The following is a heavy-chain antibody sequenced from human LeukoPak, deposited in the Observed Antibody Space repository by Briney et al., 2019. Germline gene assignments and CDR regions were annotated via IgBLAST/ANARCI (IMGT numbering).Heavy chain of an antibody. CDR1: GFXFSNYG. CDR2: ISGSGGST. Sequence: GGSLRLSCAASGFXFSNYGMTWVRQAPGKGLEWVSAISGSGGSTYYADSVKGRFTISRDNSKNTLYLQMNSLRAEDTAVYYCAKATAKYYFDYWGQGTLVTVSS. V-gene: IGHV3-23*01. CDR3: AKATAKYYFDY. D-gene: IGHD6-25*01. J-gene: IGHJ4*02.